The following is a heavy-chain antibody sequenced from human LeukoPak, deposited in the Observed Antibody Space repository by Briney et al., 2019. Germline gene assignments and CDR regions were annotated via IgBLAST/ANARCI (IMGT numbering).Heavy chain of an antibody. Sequence: GGSLRLSCAASGFTITSYAMYWVRQAPGKGMEWASGINGNTGNTYYADSVKGRFSISRDYSKNSLFLQMNSLRDGDTAMYYCAKGVPGYSSGWSYFHHWGQGTLVTVFS. V-gene: IGHV3-23*01. CDR1: GFTITSYA. CDR3: AKGVPGYSSGWSYFHH. J-gene: IGHJ1*01. D-gene: IGHD6-19*01. CDR2: INGNTGNT.